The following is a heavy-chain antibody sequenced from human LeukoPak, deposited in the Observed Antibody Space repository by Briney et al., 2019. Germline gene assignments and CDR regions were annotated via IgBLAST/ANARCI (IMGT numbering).Heavy chain of an antibody. Sequence: SETLSLTCAVSGYSISSGYYWGWIRQPPGKGLEWIGSIYHSGSTYYNPSLKSRVTISVDTSKSQFSLKLSSVTAADTDVYYCARDQDDYVWGSPNGLKYWGQGTLVTVSS. CDR3: ARDQDDYVWGSPNGLKY. D-gene: IGHD3-16*01. J-gene: IGHJ4*02. CDR2: IYHSGST. V-gene: IGHV4-38-2*02. CDR1: GYSISSGYY.